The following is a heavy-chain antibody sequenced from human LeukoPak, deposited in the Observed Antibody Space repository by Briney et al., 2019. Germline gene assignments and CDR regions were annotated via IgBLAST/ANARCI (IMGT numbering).Heavy chain of an antibody. V-gene: IGHV3-48*04. J-gene: IGHJ4*02. Sequence: GGSLRLSCEASGFTFSSYSMNWVRQAPGKGLEWVSYISSSSTTIYYADSVKGRFTISRDNAKNSLYLQMNSLRAEDTAVYYCARATADGTVIFDYWGQGTLVTVSS. D-gene: IGHD6-13*01. CDR1: GFTFSSYS. CDR3: ARATADGTVIFDY. CDR2: ISSSSTTI.